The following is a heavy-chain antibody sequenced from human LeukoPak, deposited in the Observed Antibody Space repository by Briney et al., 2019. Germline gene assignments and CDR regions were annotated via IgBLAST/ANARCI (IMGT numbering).Heavy chain of an antibody. V-gene: IGHV4-59*01. D-gene: IGHD5-18*01. J-gene: IGHJ4*02. CDR1: GGSIRNYY. CDR2: IYYTGTT. CDR3: ARAVDTELRLFFDY. Sequence: PSETLSLTCSVSGGSIRNYYWSWFRQPPGKGLEWIGYIYYTGTTNYNASLQSRVTISVDTSKNQFSLKVTSVSAEDTAVYYCARAVDTELRLFFDYWGQGTVVTVSS.